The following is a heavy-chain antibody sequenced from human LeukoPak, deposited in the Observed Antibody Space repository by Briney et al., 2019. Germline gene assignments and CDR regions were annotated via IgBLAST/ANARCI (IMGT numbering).Heavy chain of an antibody. V-gene: IGHV4-59*01. J-gene: IGHJ6*03. CDR3: ARALDGYNFGAYYYYMDV. CDR2: IYYSGST. D-gene: IGHD5-24*01. CDR1: GGSISSYY. Sequence: TSETLSLTCTVSGGSISSYYWSWIRQPPGKGLEWIGYIYYSGSTNYNPSLKSRVAISVGTSKSQFSLKLSSVTAADTAVYYCARALDGYNFGAYYYYMDVWGKGTTVTISS.